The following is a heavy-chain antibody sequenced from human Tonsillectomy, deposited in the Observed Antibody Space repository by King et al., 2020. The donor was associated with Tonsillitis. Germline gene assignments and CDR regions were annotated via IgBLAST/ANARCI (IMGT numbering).Heavy chain of an antibody. Sequence: VQLVESGGGLVQPGGSLRLSCAASGFTFSNYWMSWVRQAPGKGLEWVANIKQDGSEKYYVDSVKGRFTISRDNAKNSLFLQINSLRVEETAVYYCARASSYYYDTSGYYPDFDYWGQGTLVTVSS. V-gene: IGHV3-7*01. CDR1: GFTFSNYW. J-gene: IGHJ4*02. CDR3: ARASSYYYDTSGYYPDFDY. CDR2: IKQDGSEK. D-gene: IGHD3-22*01.